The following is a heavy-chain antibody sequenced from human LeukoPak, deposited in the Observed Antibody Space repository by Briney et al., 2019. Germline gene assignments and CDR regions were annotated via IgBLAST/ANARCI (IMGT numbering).Heavy chain of an antibody. CDR3: ARDNPTYSSRSHAFDI. Sequence: SETLSLTCAVYGGSFSGYYWSWIRQPPGKGLEWIGRIYTSGSTNYNPSLKSRVTMSVDTSKNQFSLKLSSVTAADTAVYYCARDNPTYSSRSHAFDIWGQGTMVTVSS. CDR2: IYTSGST. J-gene: IGHJ3*02. V-gene: IGHV4-4*07. CDR1: GGSFSGYY. D-gene: IGHD6-13*01.